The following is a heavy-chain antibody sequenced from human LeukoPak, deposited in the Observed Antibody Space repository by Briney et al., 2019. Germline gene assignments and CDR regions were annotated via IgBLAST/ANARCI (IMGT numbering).Heavy chain of an antibody. Sequence: GGSLRLSCAASGFTFSSYSMNWVRQAPGKGLEWVSSISSSSSSYIYYADSVKGRFTISRDNAKNSLYLQMNSLRAEDTAVYYCARTYEWLARRDYFDYWGQGTLVTVSS. CDR3: ARTYEWLARRDYFDY. J-gene: IGHJ4*02. V-gene: IGHV3-21*01. CDR2: ISSSSSSYI. D-gene: IGHD5-12*01. CDR1: GFTFSSYS.